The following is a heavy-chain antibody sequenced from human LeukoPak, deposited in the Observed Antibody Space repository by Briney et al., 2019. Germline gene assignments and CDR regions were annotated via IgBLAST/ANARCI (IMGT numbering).Heavy chain of an antibody. V-gene: IGHV3-33*06. D-gene: IGHD4-17*01. CDR1: GFTFSSYA. CDR3: AKIPGDDYGDGRVDY. Sequence: GRSLRLSCAASGFTFSSYAMHWVRQAPGKGLEWVAVVWYDGSKTYSADSVKGRITISRDNSKNTLYLQMNGLRAEDTAVYYCAKIPGDDYGDGRVDYWGREPWSPSPQ. CDR2: VWYDGSKT. J-gene: IGHJ4*02.